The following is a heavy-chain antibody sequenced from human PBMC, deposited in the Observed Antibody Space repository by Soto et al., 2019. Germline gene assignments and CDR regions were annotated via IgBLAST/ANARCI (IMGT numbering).Heavy chain of an antibody. CDR3: AHRPDGYYGLGSFDS. CDR2: IYWADDK. CDR1: GFSLSTIGVG. V-gene: IGHV2-5*02. Sequence: QITLKESGPPLVKPTQTLTLTCTFSGFSLSTIGVGVGWVRQPPGKALEWLSLIYWADDKRYRPSLKSRLTITKDTAKNEVVLTMTNLDPLDTATYSCAHRPDGYYGLGSFDSWGQGTLVTVSS. J-gene: IGHJ4*02. D-gene: IGHD3-10*01.